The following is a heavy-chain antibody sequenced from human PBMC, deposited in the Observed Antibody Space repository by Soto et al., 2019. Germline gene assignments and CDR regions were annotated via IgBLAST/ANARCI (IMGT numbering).Heavy chain of an antibody. CDR1: GFTFSSYW. Sequence: GGSLRLSCAASGFTFSSYWMSWVRQAPGKGLEWVANIKQDGSEKYYVDSVKGRFTTSRDNAKNSLYLQMNSLRAEDTAVYYCARDAQAVAGPLDAFDIWGQGTMVTVSS. CDR3: ARDAQAVAGPLDAFDI. V-gene: IGHV3-7*01. CDR2: IKQDGSEK. J-gene: IGHJ3*02. D-gene: IGHD6-19*01.